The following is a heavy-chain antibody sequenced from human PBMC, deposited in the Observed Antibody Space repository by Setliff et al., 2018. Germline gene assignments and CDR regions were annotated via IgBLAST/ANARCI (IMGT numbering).Heavy chain of an antibody. CDR2: ITSSSSTI. Sequence: SLRLSCAASGFAFSTYRMNWVRQAPGKGLEWVSYITSSSSTIDYADSVKGRFTISRDDAKNSLYLQMNSLRAEDTAVYYCARVIYFYYMDVWGKGTTVTVSS. CDR3: ARVIYFYYMDV. V-gene: IGHV3-48*01. J-gene: IGHJ6*03. CDR1: GFAFSTYR.